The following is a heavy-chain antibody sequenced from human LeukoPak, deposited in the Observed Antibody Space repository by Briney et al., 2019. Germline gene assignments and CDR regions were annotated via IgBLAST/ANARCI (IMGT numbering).Heavy chain of an antibody. CDR2: INPSGGST. CDR3: ARRGVTMVRGVSLASYHYYYYMDV. D-gene: IGHD3-10*01. V-gene: IGHV1-46*01. Sequence: ASVKVSCRASGYTFTSYYMHWVRQAPGQGLEWMGIINPSGGSTSYAQKFQGRVTMARDTSTSTVYMELSSLRSEDTAVYYCARRGVTMVRGVSLASYHYYYYMDVWGKGTTVTISS. CDR1: GYTFTSYY. J-gene: IGHJ6*03.